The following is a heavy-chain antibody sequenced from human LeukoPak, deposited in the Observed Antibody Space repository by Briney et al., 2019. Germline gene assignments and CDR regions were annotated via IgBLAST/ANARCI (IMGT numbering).Heavy chain of an antibody. D-gene: IGHD2-15*01. Sequence: PGGSLRLSCAASGFTFSGYWMHWVRQAPGKGLVWVSRIKSDGSSTTYADSVKGLFTISRDNAKNTLYLEMNSLRAEDTAVYYCARTFAAAHIDYWGQGTLVTVSS. V-gene: IGHV3-74*01. J-gene: IGHJ4*02. CDR3: ARTFAAAHIDY. CDR2: IKSDGSST. CDR1: GFTFSGYW.